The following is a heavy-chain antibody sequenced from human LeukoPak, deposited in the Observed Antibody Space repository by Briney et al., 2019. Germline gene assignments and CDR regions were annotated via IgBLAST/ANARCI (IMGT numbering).Heavy chain of an antibody. CDR1: GFSFSNSI. CDR3: VRDGYDDGDFFFDS. Sequence: GGSLRLSCAASGFSFSNSIMNWVRQSPGKGLEWVSTITRESDYIYYAQSLKGRFTISRDNAKNSLYLGMTGLRVDDTAVYYCVRDGYDDGDFFFDSWGQGTLVTVSS. D-gene: IGHD4-17*01. CDR2: ITRESDYI. V-gene: IGHV3-21*01. J-gene: IGHJ4*02.